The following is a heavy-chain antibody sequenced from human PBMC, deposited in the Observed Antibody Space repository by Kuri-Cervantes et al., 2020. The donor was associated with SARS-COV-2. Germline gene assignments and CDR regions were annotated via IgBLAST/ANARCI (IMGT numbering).Heavy chain of an antibody. CDR1: GGSFSFYY. CDR2: INHSGST. D-gene: IGHD3-22*01. V-gene: IGHV4-34*01. J-gene: IGHJ4*02. Sequence: SETLSLTCAVYGGSFSFYYWTWIRQIPGKGLEWIGEINHSGSTNYNPSLESRVTISVDTSKNQFSLKLSSVTAADTAVYYCARLAGYYYDSSGYQVDYWGQGTLVTVSS. CDR3: ARLAGYYYDSSGYQVDY.